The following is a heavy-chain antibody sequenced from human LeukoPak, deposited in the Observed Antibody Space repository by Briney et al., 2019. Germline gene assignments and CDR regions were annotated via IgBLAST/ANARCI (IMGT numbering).Heavy chain of an antibody. CDR3: ARELGYCSGGSCYPKYYFDY. J-gene: IGHJ4*02. D-gene: IGHD2-15*01. CDR2: IYTSGST. Sequence: PSETQSLTCTGSGGSISSYYWSWIRQPAGKGLEWIGRIYTSGSTNYNPSLKSRVTMSVDTSKNQFSLKLSSVTAADTAVYYCARELGYCSGGSCYPKYYFDYWGQGTLVTVSS. V-gene: IGHV4-4*07. CDR1: GGSISSYY.